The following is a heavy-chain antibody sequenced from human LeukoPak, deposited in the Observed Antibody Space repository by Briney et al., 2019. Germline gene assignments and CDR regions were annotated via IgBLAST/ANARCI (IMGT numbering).Heavy chain of an antibody. CDR1: GFTFVDYA. V-gene: IGHV3-49*04. CDR2: IRRNPYGGTT. CDR3: TRGLLPGY. J-gene: IGHJ4*02. D-gene: IGHD2/OR15-2a*01. Sequence: GGSLRLSCTASGFTFVDYAMTWVRQAPGKGLEWVGFIRRNPYGGTTEYAASVKGRFTISRDDSKSIAYLQMNSLKTEDTAVYYCTRGLLPGYWGQGTLVTVSS.